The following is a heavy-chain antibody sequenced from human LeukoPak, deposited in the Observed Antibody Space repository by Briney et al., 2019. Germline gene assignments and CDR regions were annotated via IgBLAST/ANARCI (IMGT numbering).Heavy chain of an antibody. CDR2: ISRSGFST. CDR3: AKDKYSSSSGGSDY. V-gene: IGHV3-23*01. D-gene: IGHD6-6*01. CDR1: GFIFNIYG. J-gene: IGHJ4*02. Sequence: GGSLRLSCAASGFIFNIYGMSWVRQAPGKGLEWVSGISRSGFSTDYADSVKGRFTTSRDKSKNTLYLQMNSLRAEDTAVYYCAKDKYSSSSGGSDYWGQGTLVTVSS.